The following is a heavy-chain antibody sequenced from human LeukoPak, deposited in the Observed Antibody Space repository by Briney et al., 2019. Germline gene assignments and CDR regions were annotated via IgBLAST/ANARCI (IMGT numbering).Heavy chain of an antibody. CDR2: IKQDGSET. CDR1: GFTFRSYW. Sequence: PGGSLRLSCAASGFTFRSYWMTWVRQAPGKGLEWVANIKQDGSETYYVDSVKGRFTISRDNARNSLYLQMNSLRAEDTAVYYCARDVAYSSGWYEPFDPWGQGTLVTVSS. CDR3: ARDVAYSSGWYEPFDP. J-gene: IGHJ5*02. V-gene: IGHV3-7*01. D-gene: IGHD6-19*01.